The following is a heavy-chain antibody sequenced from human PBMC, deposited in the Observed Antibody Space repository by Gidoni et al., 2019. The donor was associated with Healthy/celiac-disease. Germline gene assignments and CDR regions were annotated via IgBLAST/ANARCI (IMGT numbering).Heavy chain of an antibody. CDR1: GGSISSSSYY. J-gene: IGHJ2*01. V-gene: IGHV4-39*07. D-gene: IGHD6-19*01. Sequence: QLQLQESGPGLVKPSETLSLTCTVSGGSISSSSYYWGWIRQPPGKGLEWIGSIYYSGSTYYNPSLKSRVTISVDTSKNQFSLKLSSVTAADTAVYYCAREGGYSSGWRYWYFDLWGRGTLVTVSS. CDR3: AREGGYSSGWRYWYFDL. CDR2: IYYSGST.